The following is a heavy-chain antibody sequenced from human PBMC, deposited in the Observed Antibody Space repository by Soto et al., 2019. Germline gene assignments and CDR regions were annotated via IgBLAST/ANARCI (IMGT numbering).Heavy chain of an antibody. CDR3: ARGGIAAAGTSGNWFDP. CDR2: IYFRGTT. D-gene: IGHD6-13*01. V-gene: IGHV4-59*01. Sequence: PSETLSLTCTVSGGSISPYYWSWIRQSPGKGLEGLGYIYFRGTTNYNPSLKSRLTISVDTSKNQFSLNLMSVPAADTAVYYCARGGIAAAGTSGNWFDPWGQGILVTVSS. CDR1: GGSISPYY. J-gene: IGHJ5*02.